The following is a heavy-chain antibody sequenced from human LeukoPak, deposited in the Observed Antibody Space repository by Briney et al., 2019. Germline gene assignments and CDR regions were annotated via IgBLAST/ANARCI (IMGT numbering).Heavy chain of an antibody. CDR3: AKSNFYGLVDI. CDR1: GGSISTSSYY. V-gene: IGHV4-39*07. J-gene: IGHJ3*02. D-gene: IGHD3-10*01. Sequence: PSETLSLTCTVSGGSISTSSYYWGWVRQPPGKGLEWIGNIFYSGSTYYSPSLKSRVTISLDTSRNQFSLKLNSVTAADTAVYYCAKSNFYGLVDIWGQGTMVSVSS. CDR2: IFYSGST.